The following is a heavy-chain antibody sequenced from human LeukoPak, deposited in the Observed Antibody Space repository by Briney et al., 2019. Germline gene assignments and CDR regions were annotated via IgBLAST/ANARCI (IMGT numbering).Heavy chain of an antibody. V-gene: IGHV1-2*02. Sequence: ASVKVSCKASGYTFTGYYMHWVRQAPGQGLEWMGWINPNSGGTNYAQKFQGRVTMTRDTSISTDYMELSRLRSDDTAVYYCARDGVRGDSYGYYRPYFDYWGQGTLVTVSS. CDR2: INPNSGGT. D-gene: IGHD5-18*01. J-gene: IGHJ4*02. CDR1: GYTFTGYY. CDR3: ARDGVRGDSYGYYRPYFDY.